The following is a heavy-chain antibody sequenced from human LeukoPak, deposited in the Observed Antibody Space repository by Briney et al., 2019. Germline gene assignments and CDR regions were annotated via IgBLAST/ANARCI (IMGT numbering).Heavy chain of an antibody. CDR3: ASRESSMGRYH. CDR2: INEDGSEQ. D-gene: IGHD3-10*01. V-gene: IGHV3-7*01. CDR1: GFIFIDYW. Sequence: PGGSLRLSCVASGFIFIDYWMIWVRQVPGRGLEWVANINEDGSEQDYVDSVRGRFTITRDNAKNSLYLQMNSLRAEDTAVYYCASRESSMGRYHWGQGTLVTVSS. J-gene: IGHJ5*02.